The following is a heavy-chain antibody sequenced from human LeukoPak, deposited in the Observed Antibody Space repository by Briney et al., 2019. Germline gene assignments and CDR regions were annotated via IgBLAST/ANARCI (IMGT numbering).Heavy chain of an antibody. V-gene: IGHV3-33*08. CDR1: GFTFTDYF. J-gene: IGHJ4*02. Sequence: GGSLRLSCVASGFTFTDYFMSWVRQAPGKGLEWVAVIWYDGSNKYYADSVKGRFTISRDNSKNTLYLQMNSLRAEDTAVYYCAREPMVYSYYFDYWGQGTLVTVSS. CDR3: AREPMVYSYYFDY. CDR2: IWYDGSNK. D-gene: IGHD2-8*01.